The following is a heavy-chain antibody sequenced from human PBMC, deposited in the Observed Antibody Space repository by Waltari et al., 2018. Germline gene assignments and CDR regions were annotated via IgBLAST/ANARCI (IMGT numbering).Heavy chain of an antibody. V-gene: IGHV1-58*02. D-gene: IGHD3-22*01. CDR1: GFTFTSSA. CDR2: IVVGSGNT. CDR3: AAGFYDSSGYYADY. Sequence: QMQLVQSGPEVKKPGTSVKVSCKASGFTFTSSAMPWVRQARGQRLEWIGWIVVGSGNTNYAQKFQERVTITRDMSTSTAYMELSSLRSEDTAVYYCAAGFYDSSGYYADYWGQGTLVTVSS. J-gene: IGHJ4*02.